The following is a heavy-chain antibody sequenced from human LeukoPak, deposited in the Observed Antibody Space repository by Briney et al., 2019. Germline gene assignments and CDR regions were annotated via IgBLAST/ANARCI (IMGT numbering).Heavy chain of an antibody. V-gene: IGHV1-2*04. D-gene: IGHD3-16*02. CDR1: GYTFTGYY. CDR3: ARGEDDYVWGSYRFDY. CDR2: INPNSGGT. Sequence: ASVKVSCKASGYTFTGYYMHWVRQAPGQGLEWMGWINPNSGGTNYAQKFQGWVTMTRDTSISTAYMELSRLRSDDTAVYYCARGEDDYVWGSYRFDYWGQGTLVTVSS. J-gene: IGHJ4*02.